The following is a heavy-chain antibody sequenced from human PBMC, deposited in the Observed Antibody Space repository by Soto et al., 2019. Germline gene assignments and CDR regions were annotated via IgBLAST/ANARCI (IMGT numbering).Heavy chain of an antibody. D-gene: IGHD6-6*01. V-gene: IGHV4-30-4*01. Sequence: TLSLTCTVSGGSISSGDYYWSWIRQPPGKGLEWIGYIYYSGSTYYNPSLKSRVTISVDTSKNQFSLKLSSVTAADTAVYYCASAARRARTFDYWGQGTLVTVSS. CDR2: IYYSGST. J-gene: IGHJ4*02. CDR1: GGSISSGDYY. CDR3: ASAARRARTFDY.